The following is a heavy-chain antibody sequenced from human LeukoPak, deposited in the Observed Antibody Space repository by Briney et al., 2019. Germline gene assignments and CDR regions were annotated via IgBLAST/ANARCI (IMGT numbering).Heavy chain of an antibody. CDR2: IYYSGST. CDR1: GGSISNYY. J-gene: IGHJ3*02. CDR3: AREVRDGASHAFDI. D-gene: IGHD3-10*01. V-gene: IGHV4-59*01. Sequence: PSETLSLTCTVSGGSISNYYWSWIRQPPGKGLEWIGYIYYSGSTNYNPSLKSRVTISVDTSKNQFSLKLSSVTAADTAVYYCAREVRDGASHAFDIWGQGTMVTVSS.